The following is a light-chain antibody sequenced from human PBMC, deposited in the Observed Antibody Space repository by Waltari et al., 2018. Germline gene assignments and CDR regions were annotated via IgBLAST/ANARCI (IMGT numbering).Light chain of an antibody. CDR2: DVT. J-gene: IGLJ3*02. V-gene: IGLV2-14*03. CDR1: SSDIGFNNF. Sequence: QSALTQPASVSGSPGQSITISCTGSSSDIGFNNFVSWYQQHPGKAPQLMIYDVTRRPSGVSNRFSGSKSGNTASLTISGLQTEDEADYYCLSYTITSTLVFGGGTKLTVL. CDR3: LSYTITSTLV.